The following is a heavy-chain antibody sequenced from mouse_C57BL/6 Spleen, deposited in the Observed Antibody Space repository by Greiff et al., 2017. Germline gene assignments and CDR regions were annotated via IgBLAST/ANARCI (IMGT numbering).Heavy chain of an antibody. J-gene: IGHJ3*01. Sequence: EVMLVESGGGLVQPGGSLSLSCAASGFTFTDYYMSWVRQPPGKALEWLGFIRNKANGYTTEYSASVKGRFTISRDNSQSILYLQMNALRAEDSATYYCARYMEGWFAYWGQGTLVTVSA. V-gene: IGHV7-3*01. CDR2: IRNKANGYTT. CDR1: GFTFTDYY. CDR3: ARYMEGWFAY.